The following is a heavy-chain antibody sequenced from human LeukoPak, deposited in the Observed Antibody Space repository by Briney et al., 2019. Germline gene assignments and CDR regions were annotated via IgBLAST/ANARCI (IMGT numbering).Heavy chain of an antibody. D-gene: IGHD3-22*01. V-gene: IGHV3-23*01. CDR3: AKAPIYDSTGYYREYDY. Sequence: GGSLRLSCAASGFTFSNYAMNWVRQAPGKGLEWVSSISGSGSSTFSADSVKGRFTISRDNSKSTLYLQMNSLRAEDTAVYYCAKAPIYDSTGYYREYDYWGQGTLVTVSS. CDR1: GFTFSNYA. J-gene: IGHJ4*02. CDR2: ISGSGSST.